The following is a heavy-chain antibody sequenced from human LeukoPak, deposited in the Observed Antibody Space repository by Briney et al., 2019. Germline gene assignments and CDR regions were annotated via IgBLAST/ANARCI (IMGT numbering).Heavy chain of an antibody. J-gene: IGHJ4*02. CDR2: IWYDGSNE. D-gene: IGHD2-2*01. CDR1: GFTFSGYW. Sequence: GGSLRLSCAASGFTFSGYWMYWVRQAPGKGLEWVAVIWYDGSNEYYADSVKGRFTISRHNSKNTLYLQMNSLRAEDTAVYYCAKGGDLGYCSSTSCAYFDYWGQGTLVTVSS. V-gene: IGHV3-33*06. CDR3: AKGGDLGYCSSTSCAYFDY.